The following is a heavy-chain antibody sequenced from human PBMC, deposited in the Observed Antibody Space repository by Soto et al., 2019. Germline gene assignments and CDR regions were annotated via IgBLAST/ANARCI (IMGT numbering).Heavy chain of an antibody. CDR3: AKDLDTAMVSSFDY. V-gene: IGHV3-21*01. D-gene: IGHD5-18*01. CDR2: ISSTTNYI. Sequence: GGSLRLSCAASGFTFTRYSMNWVRQAPGKGLEWVSSISSTTNYIYYADSMKGRFTVSRDNAKNSVYLEMNSLRAEDTAVYYCAKDLDTAMVSSFDYWGQGTLVTVSS. CDR1: GFTFTRYS. J-gene: IGHJ4*02.